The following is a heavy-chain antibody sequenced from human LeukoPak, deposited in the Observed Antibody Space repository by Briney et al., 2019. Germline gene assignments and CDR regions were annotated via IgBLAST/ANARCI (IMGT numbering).Heavy chain of an antibody. V-gene: IGHV4-34*01. Sequence: PSETLSLTCAVYGGSFSGYYWSWIRQPPGKGLEWIGEINHSGSTNYNPSLKSRVTISVDTSKNQFSLKLSSVTAADTAVYYCARAGSGYYFSFRAFDIWGQGTMVTVSS. J-gene: IGHJ3*02. CDR2: INHSGST. CDR3: ARAGSGYYFSFRAFDI. D-gene: IGHD3-22*01. CDR1: GGSFSGYY.